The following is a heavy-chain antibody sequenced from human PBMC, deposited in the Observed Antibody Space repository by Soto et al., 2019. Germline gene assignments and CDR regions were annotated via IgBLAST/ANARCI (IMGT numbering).Heavy chain of an antibody. CDR1: GFTFTSYW. J-gene: IGHJ5*02. Sequence: EVQLVESGGGLVQPGGSLRLSCAASGFTFTSYWLSWDRQAPGKGLEWVANIKQDGTSKYYADSLKCRFTVSRDNGTSSIYSQKASRRDVASAVYRWARLSFMFMVREFDAWGQGTLVTVPS. CDR3: ARLSFMFMVREFDA. CDR2: IKQDGTSK. D-gene: IGHD3-16*01. V-gene: IGHV3-7*02.